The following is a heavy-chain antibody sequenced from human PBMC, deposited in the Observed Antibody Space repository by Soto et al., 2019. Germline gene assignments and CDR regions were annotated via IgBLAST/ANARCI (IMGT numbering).Heavy chain of an antibody. J-gene: IGHJ4*02. CDR2: IIPIFGTA. CDR3: ARDLKGSGWYWVLNY. CDR1: GGTFSSYA. Sequence: QVQLVQSGAEVKKPGSSVKVSCKASGGTFSSYAISWVRQAPRQGLEWMGGIIPIFGTANYAQKFQGRVTITADESTSTAYMELSSLRSEDTAVYYCARDLKGSGWYWVLNYWGQGTLVTVSS. V-gene: IGHV1-69*01. D-gene: IGHD6-19*01.